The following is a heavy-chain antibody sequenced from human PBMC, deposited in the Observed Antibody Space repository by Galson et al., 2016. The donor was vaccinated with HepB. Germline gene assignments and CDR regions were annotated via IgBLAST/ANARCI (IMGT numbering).Heavy chain of an antibody. Sequence: APGKGLEWVAVISYDGSNKYYADSVKGRFTISRDNSKNTLYMQMNSLRAEDTAVYYCAKSGRYCGVDHFDYWGQGTLVTVSS. J-gene: IGHJ4*02. V-gene: IGHV3-30*18. D-gene: IGHD4-17*01. CDR2: ISYDGSNK. CDR3: AKSGRYCGVDHFDY.